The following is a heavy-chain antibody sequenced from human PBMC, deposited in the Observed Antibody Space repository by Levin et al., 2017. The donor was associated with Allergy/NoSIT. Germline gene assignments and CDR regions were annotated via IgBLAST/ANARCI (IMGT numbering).Heavy chain of an antibody. V-gene: IGHV4-4*07. Sequence: GSLRLSCTVSGGSISSYYWSWIRQPAGKGLEWIGRIYTSGSTNYNPSLKRRVTMSVDTTKNQFSLKLSSVTAADTAVYYCARDTFGGLIAWGQGTLVTVSS. J-gene: IGHJ5*02. CDR1: GGSISSYY. CDR2: IYTSGST. D-gene: IGHD3-16*02. CDR3: ARDTFGGLIA.